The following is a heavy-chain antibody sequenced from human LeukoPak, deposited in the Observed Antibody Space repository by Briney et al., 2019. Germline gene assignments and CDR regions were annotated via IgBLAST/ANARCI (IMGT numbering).Heavy chain of an antibody. V-gene: IGHV5-51*01. CDR3: ARRGYSSSSCFDY. CDR1: GDGFDNYW. CDR2: IHPSSSAT. J-gene: IGHJ4*02. D-gene: IGHD6-6*01. Sequence: GESLKISCRVSGDGFDNYWIGWVRHMSGEGLQWVAIIHPSSSATHYSPSFQGRVSISADKSISTAYLQWSSLKASDTAMYYCARRGYSSSSCFDYWGQGTLVTVSS.